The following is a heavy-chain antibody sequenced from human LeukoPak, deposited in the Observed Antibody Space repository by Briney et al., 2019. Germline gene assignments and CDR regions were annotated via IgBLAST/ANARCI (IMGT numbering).Heavy chain of an antibody. CDR3: ARSRGNWFDP. V-gene: IGHV4-34*01. J-gene: IGHJ5*02. CDR2: INHSGST. Sequence: PSETLSLTCAVYGGSFSGYYWSWTRQPPGKGLEWIGEINHSGSTNYNPSLKSRVTISVDTSKNQFSLKLSSVTAADTAVYYCARSRGNWFDPWGQGTLVTVSS. CDR1: GGSFSGYY. D-gene: IGHD6-13*01.